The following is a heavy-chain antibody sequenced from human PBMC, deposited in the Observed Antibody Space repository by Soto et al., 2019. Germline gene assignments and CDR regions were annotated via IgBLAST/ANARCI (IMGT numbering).Heavy chain of an antibody. J-gene: IGHJ6*03. V-gene: IGHV4-34*01. D-gene: IGHD6-6*01. CDR1: GGSFSGYY. Sequence: QVQLQQWGAGLLKPSETLSLTCAVYGGSFSGYYWSWIRQPPGKGLEWIGEINHSGSTNYNPSLKSRVTISVDTSKNQFSLKLSSVTAADTAVYYCARVGGWSSIAARPNYYYYMDVWGKGTTVTVSS. CDR2: INHSGST. CDR3: ARVGGWSSIAARPNYYYYMDV.